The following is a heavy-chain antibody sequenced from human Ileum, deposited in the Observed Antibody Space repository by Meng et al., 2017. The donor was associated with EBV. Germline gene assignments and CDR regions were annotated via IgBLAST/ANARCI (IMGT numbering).Heavy chain of an antibody. J-gene: IGHJ4*02. CDR1: GVSISSGVYR. Sequence: VQLGESGPGLVKPAPSRPLTCDASGVSISSGVYRWSWHPPPPGKGLVWIGCSWDTNKNPSLKSRVTITVDTSKNQFSLKLDPATAADTAVYYCAISAVGGSGQGYWGQGTLVTVSS. D-gene: IGHD1-26*01. CDR3: AISAVGGSGQGY. CDR2: SWDT. V-gene: IGHV4-30-4*01.